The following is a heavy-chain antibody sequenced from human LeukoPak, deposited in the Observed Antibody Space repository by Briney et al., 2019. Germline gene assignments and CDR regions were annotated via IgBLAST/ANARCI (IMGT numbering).Heavy chain of an antibody. CDR1: GFTVSNYW. CDR3: AGGLSDYYYTVGY. Sequence: GGSLRLSCTTSGFTVSNYWMHWVRQAPGKGLVWVSRINIDGSNTHYAGSVKGRFTISRDNARNTLYLQMNSLRAEDTAVYYCAGGLSDYYYTVGYWGQGTLVTVSS. V-gene: IGHV3-74*01. D-gene: IGHD3-22*01. CDR2: INIDGSNT. J-gene: IGHJ4*02.